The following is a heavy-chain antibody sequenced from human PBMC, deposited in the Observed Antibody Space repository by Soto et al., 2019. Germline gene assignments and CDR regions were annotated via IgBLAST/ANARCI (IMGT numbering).Heavy chain of an antibody. V-gene: IGHV1-24*01. CDR2: FDPEDGET. CDR1: GYTLTELS. CDR3: ATEQPNPYYYYYGMDV. J-gene: IGHJ6*02. Sequence: ASVKVSCKVSGYTLTELSMHWVRQAPGKGLEWMGGFDPEDGETIYAQKFQGRVTMTEDTSTDTAYMELSSLRSEDTAVYYCATEQPNPYYYYYGMDVWGQGTTVTVSS.